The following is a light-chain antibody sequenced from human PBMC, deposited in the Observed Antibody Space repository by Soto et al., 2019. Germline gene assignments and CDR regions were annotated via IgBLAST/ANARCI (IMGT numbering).Light chain of an antibody. J-gene: IGKJ4*01. V-gene: IGKV3-15*01. CDR2: DIS. Sequence: EVVMTQSPATLSVSPGERATLSCRASQTVSRNLAWYQQRHGQAPRLLIYDISNRATGVPARFSGSGSETELTITISSLQSEDCEVYDGQQYDNWPLTFGGGTKVDIK. CDR1: QTVSRN. CDR3: QQYDNWPLT.